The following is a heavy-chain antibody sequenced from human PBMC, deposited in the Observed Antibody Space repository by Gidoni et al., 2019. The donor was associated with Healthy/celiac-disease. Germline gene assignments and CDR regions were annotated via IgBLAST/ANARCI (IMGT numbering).Heavy chain of an antibody. CDR2: INHSGST. J-gene: IGHJ3*02. Sequence: QVQLQQWGAGLLKPSETLSLTCAVDGGSFSGDYWSWIRQPPGKGLEWIGEINHSGSTNYNPSLKSRVTISVDTSKNQFSLKLSSVTAADTAVYYCARGLSSRYYYDSSDAFDIWGQGTMVTISS. V-gene: IGHV4-34*01. CDR1: GGSFSGDY. CDR3: ARGLSSRYYYDSSDAFDI. D-gene: IGHD3-22*01.